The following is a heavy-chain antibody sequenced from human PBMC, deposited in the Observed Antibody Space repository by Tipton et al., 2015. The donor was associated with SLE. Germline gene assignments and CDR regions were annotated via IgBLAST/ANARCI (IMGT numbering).Heavy chain of an antibody. CDR2: INPSGGST. V-gene: IGHV1-46*01. D-gene: IGHD3-16*01. CDR1: GCTFTSYY. J-gene: IGHJ3*02. Sequence: QLVQSGAEVKKPGASVKVSCKASGCTFTSYYMHWVRQAPGQGLEWMGIINPSGGSTSYAQKFQGRVTVTRDTSTSTVYMELSSLRSEDTAVYYCARVILGLDAFDIWGQGTMVTVSS. CDR3: ARVILGLDAFDI.